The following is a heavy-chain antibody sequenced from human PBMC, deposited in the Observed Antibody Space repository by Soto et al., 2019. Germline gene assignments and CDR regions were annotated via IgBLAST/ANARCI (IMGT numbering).Heavy chain of an antibody. CDR3: ARVSRLTGNQQALDY. J-gene: IGHJ4*02. Sequence: QVQLVQSGAEVKKPGSSVKVSCKASGGTFSSYAISWVRQAPGQGLEWMGVIIPIFGTANYAQKFQGRVTITADESTSTAYMELSSLRSEDTAVYYCARVSRLTGNQQALDYWGQGTLVTVSS. V-gene: IGHV1-69*01. CDR2: IIPIFGTA. CDR1: GGTFSSYA. D-gene: IGHD1-20*01.